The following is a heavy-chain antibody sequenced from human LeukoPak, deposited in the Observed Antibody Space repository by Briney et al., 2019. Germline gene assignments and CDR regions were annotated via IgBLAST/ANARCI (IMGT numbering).Heavy chain of an antibody. CDR1: GGSISSYY. CDR2: IYYSGST. V-gene: IGHV4-59*01. CDR3: ASGGDITMALDY. J-gene: IGHJ4*02. D-gene: IGHD3-10*01. Sequence: PSETLSLTCTVSGGSISSYYWSWIRQPPGKGLEWIGYIYYSGSTNYDPSLKSRVTISVDTSKNQFSLKLSSVTAADTAVYYCASGGDITMALDYWGQGTLVTVSS.